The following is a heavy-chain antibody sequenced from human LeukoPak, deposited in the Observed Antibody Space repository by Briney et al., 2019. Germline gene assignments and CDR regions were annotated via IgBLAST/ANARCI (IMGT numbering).Heavy chain of an antibody. J-gene: IGHJ4*02. Sequence: LGESLKISCKGSGYSFTNYWIAWVRQMPGKGLEWMGIIYPGDSDTRYSPSFQGQVTISADKSISTAYLQWSSLKASDTAMYYCARQQWLANYFDYWGQGTLVTVSS. CDR1: GYSFTNYW. D-gene: IGHD6-19*01. V-gene: IGHV5-51*01. CDR2: IYPGDSDT. CDR3: ARQQWLANYFDY.